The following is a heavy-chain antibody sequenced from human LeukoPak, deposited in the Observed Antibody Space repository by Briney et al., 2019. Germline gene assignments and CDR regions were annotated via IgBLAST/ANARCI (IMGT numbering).Heavy chain of an antibody. CDR1: GGTFSSYA. Sequence: SVKVSCKASGGTFSSYAISWVRQAPGQGLEWMGGIIPIFGTANYAQKFQGRVTITTDESTSTAYMELSSLRSEDTAVYYCASCNGNPALWFDPWGQGTLVTVSS. J-gene: IGHJ5*02. CDR2: IIPIFGTA. D-gene: IGHD2/OR15-2a*01. CDR3: ASCNGNPALWFDP. V-gene: IGHV1-69*05.